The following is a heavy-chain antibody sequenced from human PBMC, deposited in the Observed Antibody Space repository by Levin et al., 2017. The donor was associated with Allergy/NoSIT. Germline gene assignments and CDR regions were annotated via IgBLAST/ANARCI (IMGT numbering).Heavy chain of an antibody. CDR2: LYTSGNI. Sequence: ASETLSLTCTVSGASISSFYWSWVRQPAGKGLEWIGRLYTSGNINYNPSLKSRLTLSADTSTNKFYLELSSVTAADTAVYYCARSITIFGVSYYYGMDVWGQGTTVTVSS. CDR1: GASISSFY. J-gene: IGHJ6*02. V-gene: IGHV4-4*07. CDR3: ARSITIFGVSYYYGMDV. D-gene: IGHD3-3*01.